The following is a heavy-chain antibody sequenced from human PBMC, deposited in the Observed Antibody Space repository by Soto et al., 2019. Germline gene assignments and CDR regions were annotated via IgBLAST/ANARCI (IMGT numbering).Heavy chain of an antibody. D-gene: IGHD3-10*01. CDR1: GGSISSYY. CDR2: IYYSGST. Sequence: SETLSLTCTVSGGSISSYYWSWIRQPPGKGLEWIGYIYYSGSTKCNPSLKSRVTISVDTSKNQFSLKLSSVTAADTAVYYCARVVWFGELLQHDAFDIWGQGTMVTVS. V-gene: IGHV4-59*01. J-gene: IGHJ3*02. CDR3: ARVVWFGELLQHDAFDI.